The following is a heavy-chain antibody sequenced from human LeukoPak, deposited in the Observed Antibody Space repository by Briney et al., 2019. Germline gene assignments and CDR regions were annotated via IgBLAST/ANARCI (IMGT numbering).Heavy chain of an antibody. Sequence: ASVKVSCKASGYTSTGYYMHWVRQAHGQGLEWMGWINPNSGGTNYAQKFQGRVTMTRDTSISTVYMELSRLTSDDTAVFYCARRYYDALTGYYPFDHWGQGTLVTVSS. CDR2: INPNSGGT. J-gene: IGHJ4*02. V-gene: IGHV1-2*02. D-gene: IGHD3-9*01. CDR3: ARRYYDALTGYYPFDH. CDR1: GYTSTGYY.